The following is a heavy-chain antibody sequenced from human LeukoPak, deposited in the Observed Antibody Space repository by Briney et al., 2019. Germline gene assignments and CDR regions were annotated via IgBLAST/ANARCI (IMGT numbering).Heavy chain of an antibody. Sequence: GGSLRLSCAASGFTFSSYAMSWVRQAPGKGLEWVSAISGSGGSTYYADSVKGRFTISRDNSKNTLYLQMNSLRAEDTAVYYCAKNGGSGFYYYGYFDLWGRGTLVTVSS. CDR1: GFTFSSYA. CDR2: ISGSGGST. D-gene: IGHD2-15*01. V-gene: IGHV3-23*01. J-gene: IGHJ2*01. CDR3: AKNGGSGFYYYGYFDL.